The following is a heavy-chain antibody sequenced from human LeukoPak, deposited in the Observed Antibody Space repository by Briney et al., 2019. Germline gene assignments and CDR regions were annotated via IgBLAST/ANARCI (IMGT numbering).Heavy chain of an antibody. CDR3: ARVPLWLSAMVDYYFDN. Sequence: SETLSLTCTVSGGSVSSGDYYWSWIRQPPGKGLEWIGYIYYSGSTHYNPSLKSRVTISVDTSKNQFYLKLSSVTAADTAVYYCARVPLWLSAMVDYYFDNWGQGTLVTVSS. CDR2: IYYSGST. V-gene: IGHV4-30-4*01. J-gene: IGHJ4*02. D-gene: IGHD5-18*01. CDR1: GGSVSSGDYY.